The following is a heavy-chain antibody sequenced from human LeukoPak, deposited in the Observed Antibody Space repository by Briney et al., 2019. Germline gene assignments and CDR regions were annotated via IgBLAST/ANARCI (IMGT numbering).Heavy chain of an antibody. D-gene: IGHD2-21*02. CDR3: AKDGSAIIGGVDV. J-gene: IGHJ6*02. V-gene: IGHV3-23*01. CDR1: GFTFSSYA. CDR2: ISGSGDST. Sequence: GRSLRLSCAASGFTFSSYAMSWVRQAPGEGLEWVSIISGSGDSTYYADSVKGRFTISRDNSKNTLYLQMNSLRAEDTAVYYCAKDGSAIIGGVDVWGQGTTVTVSS.